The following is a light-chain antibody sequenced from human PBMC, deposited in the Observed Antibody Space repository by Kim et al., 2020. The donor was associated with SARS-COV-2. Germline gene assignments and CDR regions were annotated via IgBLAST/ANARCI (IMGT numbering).Light chain of an antibody. V-gene: IGKV3-15*01. J-gene: IGKJ4*01. Sequence: EIVMTQSPATLSVSPGERPTLSCRASQSVSSDLAWYQQKPGQAPRLLIYGASTRATGIPARFSGSGSGTEFTLTISSLQPEDFAVYYCQQYNNWPLTFGGGTKVDIK. CDR2: GAS. CDR1: QSVSSD. CDR3: QQYNNWPLT.